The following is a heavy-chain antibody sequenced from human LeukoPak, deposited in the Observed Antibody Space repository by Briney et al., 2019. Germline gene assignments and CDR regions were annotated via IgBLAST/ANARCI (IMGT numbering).Heavy chain of an antibody. J-gene: IGHJ6*02. D-gene: IGHD6-13*01. Sequence: PSETLSLTCAVYGGSFSGYYWSWIRQPPGKGLEWIGEINHSGSTNYNPSLKSRVTISVGTSKNQFSLKLSSVTAADTAVYYCARRLDSSTWFALDVWGQGTTVTVSS. CDR2: INHSGST. CDR3: ARRLDSSTWFALDV. V-gene: IGHV4-34*01. CDR1: GGSFSGYY.